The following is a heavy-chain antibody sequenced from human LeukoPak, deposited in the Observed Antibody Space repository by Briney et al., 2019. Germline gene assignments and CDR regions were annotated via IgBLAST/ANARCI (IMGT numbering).Heavy chain of an antibody. V-gene: IGHV7-4-1*02. D-gene: IGHD4-17*01. CDR1: GYTFTSYA. CDR2: INTNTGNP. Sequence: SVKVSCKASGYTFTSYAMNWVRQAPGQGLEWMGWINTNTGNPTYAQGFTGRFVFSLDTSVSTAYLQISSLKAEDTAVYYCARGISTVTYVYYYYYMDVWGKGTTVTVSS. CDR3: ARGISTVTYVYYYYYMDV. J-gene: IGHJ6*03.